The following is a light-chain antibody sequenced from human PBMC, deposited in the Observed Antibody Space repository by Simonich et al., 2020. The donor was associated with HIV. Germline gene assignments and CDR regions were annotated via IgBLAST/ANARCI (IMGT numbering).Light chain of an antibody. CDR2: AAY. Sequence: DIQMTQSPSSLSASVGDRVTITCRPSQGIRNSLAWYQQRPGKAPKLLSNAAYRLESGVPSRFSGSGSGTEYTLTISSLQPEDFATYYCQQYYSSLITFGGGTKVEIK. CDR3: QQYYSSLIT. CDR1: QGIRNS. V-gene: IGKV1-NL1*01. J-gene: IGKJ4*01.